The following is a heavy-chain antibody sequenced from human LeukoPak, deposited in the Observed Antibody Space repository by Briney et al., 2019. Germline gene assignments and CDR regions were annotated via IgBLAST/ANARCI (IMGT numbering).Heavy chain of an antibody. Sequence: SETLSLTCTVSGGSISSSRYYWGWIRQPPGKGLEWIGSIYYSGSTYYNPSLKSRVTISVDTSKNQFSLKLSSVTAADTAVYYCARLVTTVVIWGQGTLVTVSS. CDR2: IYYSGST. D-gene: IGHD4-11*01. CDR1: GGSISSSRYY. V-gene: IGHV4-39*01. J-gene: IGHJ4*02. CDR3: ARLVTTVVI.